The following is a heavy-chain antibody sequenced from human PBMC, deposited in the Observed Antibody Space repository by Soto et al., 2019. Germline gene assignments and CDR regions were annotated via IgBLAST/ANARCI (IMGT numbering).Heavy chain of an antibody. CDR2: IYYSGNT. Sequence: PSETLSLTCSVSGGSISSGYYYWSWIRQPPGKGLEWIGNIYYSGNTYYNPSLKSRLIISIDTSKNQFSLKLSSVTAADTAVYYCARGHPSGSYYPYNWFDPWGQGTLVTVSS. D-gene: IGHD3-10*01. CDR1: GGSISSGYYY. CDR3: ARGHPSGSYYPYNWFDP. J-gene: IGHJ5*02. V-gene: IGHV4-30-4*01.